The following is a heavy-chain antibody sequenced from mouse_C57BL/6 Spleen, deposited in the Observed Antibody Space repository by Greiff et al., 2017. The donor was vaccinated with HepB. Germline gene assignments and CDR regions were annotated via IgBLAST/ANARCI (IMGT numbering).Heavy chain of an antibody. CDR2: IYPGSGNT. D-gene: IGHD2-4*01. J-gene: IGHJ4*01. V-gene: IGHV1-76*01. CDR1: GYTFTDYY. Sequence: QVQLQQSGAELVRPGASVKLSCKASGYTFTDYYINWVKQRPGQGLEWIARIYPGSGNTYYNEKFKGKATLTAEKSSSTAYMQLSSLTSEDSAVYFCAGDYEDYAMDYWGQGTSVTVSS. CDR3: AGDYEDYAMDY.